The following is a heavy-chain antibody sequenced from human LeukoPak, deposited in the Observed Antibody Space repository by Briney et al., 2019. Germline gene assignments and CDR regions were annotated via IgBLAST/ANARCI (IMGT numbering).Heavy chain of an antibody. CDR1: GGSISSGYY. J-gene: IGHJ4*02. V-gene: IGHV4-38-2*02. D-gene: IGHD5-24*01. Sequence: SETLSLTCTVSGGSISSGYYWGWIRQPPGKGLEWIGSIYHSGSTYYNPSLKSRVTISVDTSKNQFSLNLSSVTAADTAVFYCARGETLLDYWGQGTLVTVSS. CDR2: IYHSGST. CDR3: ARGETLLDY.